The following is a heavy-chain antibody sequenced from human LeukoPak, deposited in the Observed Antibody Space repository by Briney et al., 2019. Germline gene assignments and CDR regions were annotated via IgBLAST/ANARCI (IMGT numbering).Heavy chain of an antibody. CDR1: GFTFSSYT. D-gene: IGHD6-19*01. CDR2: ISGSGGST. J-gene: IGHJ4*02. CDR3: AKAGSGWYFDY. V-gene: IGHV3-23*01. Sequence: PGGSLRLSCAASGFTFSSYTMNWVRQAPGKGLECVSAISGSGGSTFSADSVKARFTISRDNSKNTLYLQMNSLRAEDTAVYYCAKAGSGWYFDYWGQGTLVTVSS.